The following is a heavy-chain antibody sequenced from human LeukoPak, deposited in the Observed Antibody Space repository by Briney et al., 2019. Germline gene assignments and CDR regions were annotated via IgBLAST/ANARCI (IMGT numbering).Heavy chain of an antibody. Sequence: GRSLRLSCAASGFTFDDYAMHWARQAPGKGLEWVSGISWNSGSIGYADSVKGRFTISRDNAKSSLYLQMNSLRAEDMALYYCAKGHTAMVDDAFDIWGQGTMVTVSS. CDR3: AKGHTAMVDDAFDI. CDR1: GFTFDDYA. CDR2: ISWNSGSI. D-gene: IGHD5-18*01. J-gene: IGHJ3*02. V-gene: IGHV3-9*03.